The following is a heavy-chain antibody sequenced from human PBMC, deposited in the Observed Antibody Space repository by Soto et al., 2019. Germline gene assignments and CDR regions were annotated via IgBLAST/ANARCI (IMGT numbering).Heavy chain of an antibody. Sequence: QVQLVQSGAEVKKPGASVKVSCKASGYTFTSYDINWVRQATGQGFEYLGWMNPNSGNTGYVKKSQGRVNGHRDNSMSTAYMELSSVRSEDTAVYYCARGIKYGDYSRWCDPWGPGTLGAVSS. CDR2: MNPNSGNT. V-gene: IGHV1-8*02. J-gene: IGHJ5*02. CDR1: GYTFTSYD. D-gene: IGHD4-17*01. CDR3: ARGIKYGDYSRWCDP.